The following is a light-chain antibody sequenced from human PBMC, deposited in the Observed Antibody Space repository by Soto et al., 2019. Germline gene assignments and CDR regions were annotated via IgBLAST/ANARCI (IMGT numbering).Light chain of an antibody. CDR1: SWHSSYA. CDR3: QTWGTGIRV. J-gene: IGLJ1*01. V-gene: IGLV4-69*01. Sequence: QSVLTQSPSASASLGASVKFICTLSSWHSSYAIAWHQQQPEKGPLYLMKVNSDGSHSKGDGIPDRFSGSSSGAERYLTISSLQSEDEADYYCQTWGTGIRVFGTGTKLTVL. CDR2: VNSDGSH.